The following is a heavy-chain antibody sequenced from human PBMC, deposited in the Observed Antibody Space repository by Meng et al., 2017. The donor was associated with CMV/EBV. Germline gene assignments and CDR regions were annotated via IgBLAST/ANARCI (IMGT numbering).Heavy chain of an antibody. J-gene: IGHJ4*02. CDR1: EYTFTSYG. D-gene: IGHD3-3*01. CDR3: ARGRYDFWSGYYTGTDY. Sequence: ASVKVSCKAYEYTFTSYGISWVRQAPGQGLEWMGWISAYNGNTNYAQKLQGRVTMTTDTSTSTAYMELRSLRSDDTAVYYCARGRYDFWSGYYTGTDYWGQGTLVTVSS. V-gene: IGHV1-18*01. CDR2: ISAYNGNT.